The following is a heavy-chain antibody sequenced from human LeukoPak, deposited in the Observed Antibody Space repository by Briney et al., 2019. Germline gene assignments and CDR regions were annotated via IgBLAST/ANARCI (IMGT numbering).Heavy chain of an antibody. CDR1: GFTFSSYG. D-gene: IGHD3-10*02. CDR3: AELGITMIGGV. J-gene: IGHJ6*04. V-gene: IGHV3-23*01. CDR2: ISGSGGRT. Sequence: GGSLRLSCAASGFTFSSYGMSWVRQAPGKGLEWVSAISGSGGRTHYADSVKGRFTISRDNAKNSLYLQMNSLRAEDTAVYYCAELGITMIGGVWGKGTTVTISS.